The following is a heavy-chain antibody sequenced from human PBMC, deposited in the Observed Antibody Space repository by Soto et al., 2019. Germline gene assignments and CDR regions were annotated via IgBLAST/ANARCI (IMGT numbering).Heavy chain of an antibody. CDR3: AKGLGLQSGDSYFYYYGMDV. Sequence: EVQLLESGGGLVQPGGSLRLSCAVSGFTFSSYAMSWVRQAPGKGLEWVPAISGSGGSTYYADSVKGRFTISRDNSKNTLYLQMNSLRAEETAVYFCAKGLGLQSGDSYFYYYGMDVWGQGTTVTVSS. CDR1: GFTFSSYA. V-gene: IGHV3-23*01. J-gene: IGHJ6*02. CDR2: ISGSGGST. D-gene: IGHD4-17*01.